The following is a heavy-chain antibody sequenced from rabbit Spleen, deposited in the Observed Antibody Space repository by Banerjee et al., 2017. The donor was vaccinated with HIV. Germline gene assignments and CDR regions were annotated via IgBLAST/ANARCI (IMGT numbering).Heavy chain of an antibody. CDR2: ANIGGST. CDR3: ARASVGFNGYNHAYYYGMDL. V-gene: IGHV1S25*01. Sequence: QEPLKESGGGLITPGGTLTLTCTASGSDISGYRIGWVRQAPGKGLESIGFANIGGSTYYASWAKGRFTISRTSSTTVTLQMTSLTAADTATYFCARASVGFNGYNHAYYYGMDLWGPGTLVTVS. D-gene: IGHD6-1*01. CDR1: GSDISGYR. J-gene: IGHJ6*01.